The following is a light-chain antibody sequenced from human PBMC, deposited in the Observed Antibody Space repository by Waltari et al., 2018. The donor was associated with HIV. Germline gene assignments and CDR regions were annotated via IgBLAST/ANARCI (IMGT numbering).Light chain of an antibody. J-gene: IGLJ2*01. CDR1: SSDVGASDY. CDR2: EVK. Sequence: QSALTQPASVSGSPGQSISIPCSGTSSDVGASDYVAWYHQHPGEAPTLILYEVKKRPSGISNRFSGSKSGNTTSLTISGLQVEDEAHYYCSSYSASGTLVLFGGGTRLTVL. CDR3: SSYSASGTLVL. V-gene: IGLV2-14*01.